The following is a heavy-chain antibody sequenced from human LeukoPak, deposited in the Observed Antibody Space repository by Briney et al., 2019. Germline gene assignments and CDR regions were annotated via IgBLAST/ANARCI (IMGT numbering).Heavy chain of an antibody. Sequence: GGSLRLSCAASGFTFSSYAMSWVRQAPGKGLEWVSAISGSGGSTYYADSVKGRFTISRDNAKNSLYLQMNSLRAEDTAVYYCARDQYDFWSGYYENYYGMDVWGQGTTVTVSS. V-gene: IGHV3-23*01. CDR2: ISGSGGST. D-gene: IGHD3-3*01. CDR3: ARDQYDFWSGYYENYYGMDV. J-gene: IGHJ6*02. CDR1: GFTFSSYA.